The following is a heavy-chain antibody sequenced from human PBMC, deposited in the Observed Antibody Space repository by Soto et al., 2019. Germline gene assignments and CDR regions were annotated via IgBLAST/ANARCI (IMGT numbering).Heavy chain of an antibody. CDR1: GYTFTGYY. CDR2: INPNSGGT. J-gene: IGHJ6*02. CDR3: ARDLGYSYGSAYYGMDV. V-gene: IGHV1-2*02. D-gene: IGHD5-18*01. Sequence: QVQLVQSGAEVKKPGASVKVSCKASGYTFTGYYMHWVRQAPGQGLEWMGWINPNSGGTNYAQKFQGRVTMTRDTSISTAYMERSRLRSDDTAVYYCARDLGYSYGSAYYGMDVWGQGTTVTVSS.